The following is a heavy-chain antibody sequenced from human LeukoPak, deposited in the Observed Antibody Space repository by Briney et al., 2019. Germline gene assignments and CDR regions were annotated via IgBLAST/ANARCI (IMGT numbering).Heavy chain of an antibody. Sequence: ASVKVSCKASGYTFNSHGITWVRQAPGQGLEWMGWISTYNGNTNYAQKLQGRVTITTDTSTSTVYMELRSLRSDDTAVYYCARDVWPFDYDILTGYYRDGVLPTEQGFDYWGQGTPVTVSS. J-gene: IGHJ4*02. CDR2: ISTYNGNT. CDR3: ARDVWPFDYDILTGYYRDGVLPTEQGFDY. D-gene: IGHD3-9*01. CDR1: GYTFNSHG. V-gene: IGHV1-18*01.